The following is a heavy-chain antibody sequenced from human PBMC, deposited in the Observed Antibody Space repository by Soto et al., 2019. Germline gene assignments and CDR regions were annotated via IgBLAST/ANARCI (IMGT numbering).Heavy chain of an antibody. V-gene: IGHV3-48*03. CDR3: ARDLGYYFDY. Sequence: GGSLRLSCAASGFTFSSYEMNWVRQAPGKGLEWVSYISSSGSTIYYADSVKGRFTISRDNAKNTLYLQMNSLRAEDTAVYYCARDLGYYFDYWGQGTLVTVSS. CDR1: GFTFSSYE. J-gene: IGHJ4*02. CDR2: ISSSGSTI.